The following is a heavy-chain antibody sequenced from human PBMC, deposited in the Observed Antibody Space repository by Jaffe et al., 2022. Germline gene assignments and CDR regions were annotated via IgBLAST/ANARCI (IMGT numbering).Heavy chain of an antibody. CDR1: GFTFSSYA. J-gene: IGHJ4*02. D-gene: IGHD4-4*01. CDR3: AKEVKVYSNPRSHFDY. Sequence: EVQLLESGGGLVQPGGSLRLSCAASGFTFSSYAMSWVRQAPGKGLEWVSAISGSGGSTYYADSVKGRFTISRDNSKNTLYLQMNSLRAEDTAVYYCAKEVKVYSNPRSHFDYWGQGTLVTVSS. CDR2: ISGSGGST. V-gene: IGHV3-23*01.